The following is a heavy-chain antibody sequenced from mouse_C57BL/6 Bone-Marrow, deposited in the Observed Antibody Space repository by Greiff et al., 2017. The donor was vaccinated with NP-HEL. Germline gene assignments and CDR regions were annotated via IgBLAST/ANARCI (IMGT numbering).Heavy chain of an antibody. Sequence: EVKLMESEGGLVQPGSSMKLSCTASGFTFSDYSMAWVRQVPEKGLEWVANINYDGSSTYYLDSLKSRFIISRDNAKNILYLQMSRLKAEDTATYYCAREGGLRLRTYAMDYWGQGTSVTVSS. D-gene: IGHD2-4*01. V-gene: IGHV5-16*01. CDR1: GFTFSDYS. CDR2: INYDGSST. J-gene: IGHJ4*01. CDR3: AREGGLRLRTYAMDY.